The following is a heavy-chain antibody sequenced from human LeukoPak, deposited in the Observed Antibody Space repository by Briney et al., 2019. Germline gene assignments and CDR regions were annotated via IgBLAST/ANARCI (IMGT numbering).Heavy chain of an antibody. D-gene: IGHD5-12*01. Sequence: ASVKVSCKASGYTFIGYYMHWVRQAPGQGLEWMGWINPNSGGTDYAQNFQGRVTMTRDTSISTAYMELNSLRSDDTAVYYCARGGPGYSGYDYYFDYWGQGTLVTVSS. V-gene: IGHV1-2*02. CDR3: ARGGPGYSGYDYYFDY. J-gene: IGHJ4*02. CDR2: INPNSGGT. CDR1: GYTFIGYY.